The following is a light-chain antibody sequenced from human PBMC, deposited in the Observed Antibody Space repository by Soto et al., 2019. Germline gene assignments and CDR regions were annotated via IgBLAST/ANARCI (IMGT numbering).Light chain of an antibody. CDR2: DVI. Sequence: QSALTQPASVSGSPGQPITISCSGTSSDICGYNYVSWYQHHPGKAPKLIIYDVINRPSGVSNRFSGSKSANTASLTISGLQAEDEADYFCSSYTTSSTPVVFGLGTKLIVL. CDR3: SSYTTSSTPVV. J-gene: IGLJ2*01. CDR1: SSDICGYNY. V-gene: IGLV2-14*03.